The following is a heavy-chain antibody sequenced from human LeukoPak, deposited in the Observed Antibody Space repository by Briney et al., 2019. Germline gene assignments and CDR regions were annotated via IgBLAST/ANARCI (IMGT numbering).Heavy chain of an antibody. CDR2: IKQDGSGK. V-gene: IGHV3-7*01. CDR1: GFTFSSYW. J-gene: IGHJ4*02. CDR3: ASSYSSGWYYSY. D-gene: IGHD6-19*01. Sequence: GGSLRLSCAASGFTFSSYWMSWVRQAPGKGLEWVANIKQDGSGKYYVDSVKGRFTISRDNAKNSLYRQMNSLRAEDTAVYYCASSYSSGWYYSYWGQGTLVTVSS.